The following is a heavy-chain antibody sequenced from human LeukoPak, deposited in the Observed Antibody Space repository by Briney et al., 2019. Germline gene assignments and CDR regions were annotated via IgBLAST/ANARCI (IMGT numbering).Heavy chain of an antibody. CDR1: EFIFSSYS. CDR3: ARDPSTYYYDSGTYYNDY. D-gene: IGHD3-10*01. CDR2: IGSSSSTI. Sequence: GGSLRLSCAASEFIFSSYSMNWVRQTPGKGLEWVSYIGSSSSTIYYADSVKGRFTISRDNAKNSLYLQMNSLRAEDTAVYYCARDPSTYYYDSGTYYNDYWGQGTLVTVSS. V-gene: IGHV3-48*04. J-gene: IGHJ4*02.